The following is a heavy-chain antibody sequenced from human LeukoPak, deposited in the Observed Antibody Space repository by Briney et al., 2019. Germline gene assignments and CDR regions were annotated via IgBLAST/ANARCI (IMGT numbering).Heavy chain of an antibody. CDR1: GYSISSGYY. V-gene: IGHV4-38-2*02. CDR3: AREGRGGSGSKSAFDI. D-gene: IGHD3-10*01. Sequence: SETLSLTCTVSGYSISSGYYWGWIWQPPGKGLEWIGSKYHSGNTYYSPSLKSRVTISVDTSKNQFSLKLSSVTAADTAVYYCAREGRGGSGSKSAFDIWGQGTMVTVSS. J-gene: IGHJ3*02. CDR2: KYHSGNT.